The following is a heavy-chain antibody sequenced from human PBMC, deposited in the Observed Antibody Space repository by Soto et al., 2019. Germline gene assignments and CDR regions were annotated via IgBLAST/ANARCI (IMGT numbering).Heavy chain of an antibody. CDR2: ISSSSSYI. Sequence: GGSLRLSCAASGFTFSSYSMNWVRQAPGKGLEWVSSISSSSSYIYYADSVKGRFTISRDNAKNSLYLQMDSLRAEDTAVYYCARDYYDSSGYKEPDYWGQGTLVTVSS. J-gene: IGHJ4*02. CDR1: GFTFSSYS. V-gene: IGHV3-21*01. CDR3: ARDYYDSSGYKEPDY. D-gene: IGHD3-22*01.